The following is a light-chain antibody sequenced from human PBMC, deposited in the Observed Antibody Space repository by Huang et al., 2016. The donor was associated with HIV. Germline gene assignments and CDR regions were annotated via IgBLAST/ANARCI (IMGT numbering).Light chain of an antibody. J-gene: IGKJ1*01. CDR2: DAS. Sequence: DIQMTQSPSSLSASVGDRVTITCRASQGIRNSLGWYQQKPGKAPKLLLYDASRLESWVPSRFSGSGSGTDFTLTISSLQPEDFATYYCQQYYAILTWTFGQGTKVEIK. V-gene: IGKV1-NL1*01. CDR3: QQYYAILTWT. CDR1: QGIRNS.